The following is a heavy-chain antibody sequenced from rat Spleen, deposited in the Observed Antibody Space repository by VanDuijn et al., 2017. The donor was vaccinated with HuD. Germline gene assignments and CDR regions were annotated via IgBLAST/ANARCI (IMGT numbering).Heavy chain of an antibody. V-gene: IGHV5-29*01. CDR1: GFTFSNYY. CDR2: ISYDGSTT. D-gene: IGHD1-1*01. J-gene: IGHJ1*01. CDR3: ARLGTVVSWYFDF. Sequence: EVQLVESDGGLVQPGRSLKLSCAASGFTFSNYYMAWVRQAPTKGLEWVATISYDGSTTYYPDSVKGRFTISRDNAKSSLYLQMNSLKSEDTATYYCARLGTVVSWYFDFWGPGTMVTVSS.